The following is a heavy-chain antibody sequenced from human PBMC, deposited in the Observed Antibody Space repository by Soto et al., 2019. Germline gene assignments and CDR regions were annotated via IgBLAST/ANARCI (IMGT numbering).Heavy chain of an antibody. CDR1: GGTSGSYT. V-gene: IGHV1-69*17. CDR3: STRGGQEQPFVDY. D-gene: IGHD6-13*01. Sequence: QVQLVQSGAEVKPPGSSVKVSCKASGGTSGSYTISWVRQAPGQGLEWMGGIVPIFGMKNYAQKFQDRLTITADTSTSTAYMELSSLRSEDTALYYCSTRGGQEQPFVDYWGQGTLVTVSS. CDR2: IVPIFGMK. J-gene: IGHJ4*02.